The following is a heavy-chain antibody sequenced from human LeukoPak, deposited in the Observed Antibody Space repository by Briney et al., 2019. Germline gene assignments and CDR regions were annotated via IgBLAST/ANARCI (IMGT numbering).Heavy chain of an antibody. V-gene: IGHV4-38-2*02. CDR3: VRQRDAGDYLGYFDY. Sequence: SETLSLTCTVSGYSISSGSSWGWIRQPPGKGLEWIGTIYHSGSTDYNPSLKSRVTISVDTSKNQFSLKLSSVTAADTAVYNCVRQRDAGDYLGYFDYWDQGTLVTVSS. D-gene: IGHD4-17*01. CDR1: GYSISSGSS. CDR2: IYHSGST. J-gene: IGHJ4*02.